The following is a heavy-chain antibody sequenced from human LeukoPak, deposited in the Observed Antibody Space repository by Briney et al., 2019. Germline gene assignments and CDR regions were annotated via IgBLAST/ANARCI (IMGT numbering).Heavy chain of an antibody. D-gene: IGHD2-2*01. CDR2: TYHSGST. Sequence: SETPSLTCAVSGYSITSGYYWGWIRQPPGKGLEWIGGTYHSGSTYYNPSLKTRVTISVDTSKNQFSLKLSSVTAADTAVYYCARLYLRDHCSSTSCYGLYFDYWGQGTLVTVSS. V-gene: IGHV4-38-2*01. CDR1: GYSITSGYY. J-gene: IGHJ4*02. CDR3: ARLYLRDHCSSTSCYGLYFDY.